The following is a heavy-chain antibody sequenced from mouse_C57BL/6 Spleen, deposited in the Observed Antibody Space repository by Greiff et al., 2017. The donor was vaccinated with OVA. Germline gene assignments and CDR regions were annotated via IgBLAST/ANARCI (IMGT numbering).Heavy chain of an antibody. CDR3: ARMMVTTTGYYAMDY. J-gene: IGHJ4*01. Sequence: VQRVESGPGLVQPSQSLSITCTVSGFSLTSYGVHWVRQSPGKGLEWLGVIWSGGSTDYNAAFISRLSISKDNSKSQVFFKMNSLQADDTAIYYCARMMVTTTGYYAMDYWGQGTSVTVSS. V-gene: IGHV2-2*01. CDR1: GFSLTSYG. D-gene: IGHD2-1*01. CDR2: IWSGGST.